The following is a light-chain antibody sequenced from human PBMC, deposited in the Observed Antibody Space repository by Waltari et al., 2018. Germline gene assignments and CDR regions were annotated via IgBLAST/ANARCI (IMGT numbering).Light chain of an antibody. J-gene: IGKJ4*01. Sequence: DIQMTQSPSSLSASVGDRVTITCQASQDISNYLNWYQQKPGKAPKPLIYDASNLETGVPSRFSGSGSGTDFTFTISSLQPEDIATYYCQQYDNLLLTFGGGTKVEI. CDR2: DAS. V-gene: IGKV1-33*01. CDR3: QQYDNLLLT. CDR1: QDISNY.